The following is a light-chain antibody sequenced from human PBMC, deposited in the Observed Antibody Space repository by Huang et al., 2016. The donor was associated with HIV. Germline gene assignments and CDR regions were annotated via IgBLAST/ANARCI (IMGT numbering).Light chain of an antibody. CDR2: DTS. CDR1: QSVSSD. Sequence: PGERATLPCRASQSVSSDLAWYQQKPGQAPRLLIYDTSSRATGLPARFSGSGSGTDFTLTISSLEPEDFAVYYCQQRSNWPPWTFGQGTKVEIK. J-gene: IGKJ1*01. V-gene: IGKV3-11*01. CDR3: QQRSNWPPWT.